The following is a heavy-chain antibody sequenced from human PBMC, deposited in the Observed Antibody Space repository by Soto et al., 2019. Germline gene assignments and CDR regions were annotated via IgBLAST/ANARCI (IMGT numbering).Heavy chain of an antibody. CDR2: IIPILGIA. V-gene: IGHV1-69*04. CDR3: AREGSFNWEDAFDI. Sequence: SVKVSCKASGGTFSSYTISWVRQAPGQGLEWMGRIIPILGIANYAQKFQGRVTITADKSTSTAYMELSRLRSDDTAVYYCAREGSFNWEDAFDIWGQGTTVTVSS. J-gene: IGHJ3*02. CDR1: GGTFSSYT. D-gene: IGHD7-27*01.